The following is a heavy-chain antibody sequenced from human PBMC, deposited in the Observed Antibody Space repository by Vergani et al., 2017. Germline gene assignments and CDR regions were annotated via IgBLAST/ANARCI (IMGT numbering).Heavy chain of an antibody. Sequence: QLQLQESGPGLVKPSETLSLTCTVSGGSISSSSYYWGWIRQPPGKGLEWIGEINHSGSTNYNPSLKSRVTISVDTSKNQFSLKLSSVTAADTAVYYCARPAHRSGLRYFDWLPHWYFDLWGRGTLVTVSS. D-gene: IGHD3-9*01. J-gene: IGHJ2*01. V-gene: IGHV4-39*07. CDR2: INHSGST. CDR1: GGSISSSSYY. CDR3: ARPAHRSGLRYFDWLPHWYFDL.